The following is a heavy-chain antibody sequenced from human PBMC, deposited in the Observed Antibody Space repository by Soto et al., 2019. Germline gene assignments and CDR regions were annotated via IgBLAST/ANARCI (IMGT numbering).Heavy chain of an antibody. V-gene: IGHV3-7*01. CDR2: IKQDGSEK. CDR3: TRGAYQLLIGDC. Sequence: GSLRLSCAASGFTFSNYWMSWVRQAPGKGLEWVANIKQDGSEKYYVDSVKGRFTISRDNAKNSLSLQMNSLRAEDTAVYYCTRGAYQLLIGDCWGQGTLVTVSS. CDR1: GFTFSNYW. J-gene: IGHJ4*02. D-gene: IGHD2-2*01.